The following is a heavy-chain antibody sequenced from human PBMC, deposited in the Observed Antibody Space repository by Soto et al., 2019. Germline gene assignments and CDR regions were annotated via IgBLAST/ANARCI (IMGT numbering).Heavy chain of an antibody. CDR1: GFSFSSYD. Sequence: EVQLVESGGGLVQTGGSLRLSCEGSGFSFSSYDMHWVRQAAGKRLEWVAAIGAAGDTYYSDSVKGRLTISRENTKNSLYLQMTSLRTGDTCVYHCAKARLYYYYVMDVWGQGTMVTVSS. V-gene: IGHV3-13*01. CDR3: AKARLYYYYVMDV. J-gene: IGHJ6*02. CDR2: IGAAGDT.